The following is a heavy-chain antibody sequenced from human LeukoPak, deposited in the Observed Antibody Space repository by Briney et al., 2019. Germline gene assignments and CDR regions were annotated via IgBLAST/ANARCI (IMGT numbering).Heavy chain of an antibody. CDR1: GFTFSGYA. J-gene: IGHJ4*02. V-gene: IGHV3-23*01. Sequence: GGSLRLSCAASGFTFSGYAMSWVRQAPGKGLEWVSAISGGDGSTYYADSVKGRFTISRDNSKNTLYLQMNSLRAEDTAVYYCAKDLHRIAAAGYFDYWGQGTLVTVSS. CDR2: ISGGDGST. CDR3: AKDLHRIAAAGYFDY. D-gene: IGHD6-13*01.